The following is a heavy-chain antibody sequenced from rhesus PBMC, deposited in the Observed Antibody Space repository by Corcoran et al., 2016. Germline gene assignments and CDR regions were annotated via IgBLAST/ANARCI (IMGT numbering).Heavy chain of an antibody. J-gene: IGHJ4*01. D-gene: IGHD6-31*01. Sequence: EVQLVETGGGLVQPGGSLKLSCAASGFTFSSYGMSWVRQAPGKGIEWVSAINSGGGSTYYADSVKGRFTISRDNSKNTLSLQMNSLRAEDTAVYYCAKDKLIAAVFDYWGQGVLVTVSS. V-gene: IGHV3S5*01. CDR1: GFTFSSYG. CDR3: AKDKLIAAVFDY. CDR2: INSGGGST.